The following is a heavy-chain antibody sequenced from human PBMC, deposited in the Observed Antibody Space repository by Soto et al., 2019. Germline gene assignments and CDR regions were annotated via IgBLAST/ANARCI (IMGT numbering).Heavy chain of an antibody. D-gene: IGHD2-2*01. CDR1: GFTLSSYW. V-gene: IGHV3-74*01. CDR3: ARGYCSSSSCYTGVIGSY. Sequence: GESLKISCAASGFTLSSYWMHWVRQPPGKGLVWVSRINSDGTSASYADSVKGRFTVSRDNAKNTLYLQMNSLRAEDTAVYYCARGYCSSSSCYTGVIGSYWGPGSLVTVSS. CDR2: INSDGTSA. J-gene: IGHJ4*02.